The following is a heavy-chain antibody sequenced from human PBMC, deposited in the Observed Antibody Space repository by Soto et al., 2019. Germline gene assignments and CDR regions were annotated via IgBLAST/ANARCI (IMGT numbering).Heavy chain of an antibody. CDR2: IYYSGST. Sequence: PSETLSLTCTVSGGSIGSSSYYWGWIRQPPGKGLEWIGSIYYSGSTYYNPSLKSRVTISVDTSKNQFSLKLSSVTAADTAVYYCASEYCSGGSCPLYYGMDVWGQGTTVTVSS. CDR1: GGSIGSSSYY. CDR3: ASEYCSGGSCPLYYGMDV. V-gene: IGHV4-39*01. J-gene: IGHJ6*02. D-gene: IGHD2-15*01.